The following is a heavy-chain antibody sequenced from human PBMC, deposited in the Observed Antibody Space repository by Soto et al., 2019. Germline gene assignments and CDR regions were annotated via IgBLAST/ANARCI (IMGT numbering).Heavy chain of an antibody. Sequence: LRLSCAASGFTFSSYGMHWVRRAPGKGLEWVAVIWYDGSNKYYADSVKGRFTISRDNSKNTLYLQMNSLRAEDTAVYYCARDDYGDSFFDYWGQGTLVTVSS. CDR2: IWYDGSNK. J-gene: IGHJ4*02. V-gene: IGHV3-33*01. CDR3: ARDDYGDSFFDY. D-gene: IGHD4-17*01. CDR1: GFTFSSYG.